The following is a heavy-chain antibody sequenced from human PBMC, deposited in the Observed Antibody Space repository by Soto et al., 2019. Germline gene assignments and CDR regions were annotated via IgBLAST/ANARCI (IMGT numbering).Heavy chain of an antibody. Sequence: EVQLVESGGGVVQPGGSLRLSCAASGFTFSSYWMHWVRQAPGKGLVWVSRVKADGSSYYADSVRGRSTISRDNAKNTLYLEMNSLRDEDTAVYYCARGIRNYYGTDVWGQGTTVSVSS. D-gene: IGHD5-18*01. CDR2: VKADGSS. CDR1: GFTFSSYW. J-gene: IGHJ6*02. CDR3: ARGIRNYYGTDV. V-gene: IGHV3-74*01.